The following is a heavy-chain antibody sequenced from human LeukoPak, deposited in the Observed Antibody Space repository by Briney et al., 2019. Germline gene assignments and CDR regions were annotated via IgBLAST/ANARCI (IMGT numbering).Heavy chain of an antibody. J-gene: IGHJ4*02. CDR2: IYYSGST. CDR1: GGSISSSSYY. CDR3: ARYTASTTDY. D-gene: IGHD5-18*01. V-gene: IGHV4-39*07. Sequence: SETLSLTCTVSGGSISSSSYYWGWIRQPPGKGLEWIGSIYYSGSTYYNPSLKSRVTISVDTSKNQFSLKLSSVTAADTAVYYCARYTASTTDYWGQGTLVTVSS.